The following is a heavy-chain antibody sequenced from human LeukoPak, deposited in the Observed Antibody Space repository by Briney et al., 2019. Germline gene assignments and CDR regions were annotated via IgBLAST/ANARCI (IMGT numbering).Heavy chain of an antibody. Sequence: GGSLRLSCAASEFTFSNSWMTWVRQAPGKGLERVANIKEDGSEKYYVDSVKGRFTISRDNSKNTLYLQMNSLRAEDTAVYYCAKTTAAARPGGIDYWGQGTLVTVSS. CDR2: IKEDGSEK. J-gene: IGHJ4*02. CDR1: EFTFSNSW. V-gene: IGHV3-7*03. D-gene: IGHD6-13*01. CDR3: AKTTAAARPGGIDY.